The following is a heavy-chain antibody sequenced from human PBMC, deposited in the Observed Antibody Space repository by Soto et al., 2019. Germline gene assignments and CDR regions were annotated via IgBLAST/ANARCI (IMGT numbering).Heavy chain of an antibody. CDR3: AREVPAAMGGEAFDI. Sequence: ASVKVSCKASGYTFTGYYMHWVRQAPGQGLEWMGWINPNSGGTNYAQKLQGWVTMTRDTSISTAYMELSRLRSDDTAVYYCAREVPAAMGGEAFDIWGQGTMVTVSS. CDR1: GYTFTGYY. CDR2: INPNSGGT. J-gene: IGHJ3*02. D-gene: IGHD2-2*01. V-gene: IGHV1-2*04.